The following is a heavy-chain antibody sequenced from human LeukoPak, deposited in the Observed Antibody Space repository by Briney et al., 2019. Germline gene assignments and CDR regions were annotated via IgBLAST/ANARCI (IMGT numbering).Heavy chain of an antibody. J-gene: IGHJ4*02. Sequence: SETLSLTCTVSGGSISSSSYYWGWIRQPPGKGLEWIGSIYYSGSIYYNPSLKSRVTISVDTSKNQFSLKLTSVTAADTAVYYCARHRNPYYYDSSGSSDYWGQGTLVTVSS. CDR1: GGSISSSSYY. CDR3: ARHRNPYYYDSSGSSDY. CDR2: IYYSGSI. V-gene: IGHV4-39*01. D-gene: IGHD3-22*01.